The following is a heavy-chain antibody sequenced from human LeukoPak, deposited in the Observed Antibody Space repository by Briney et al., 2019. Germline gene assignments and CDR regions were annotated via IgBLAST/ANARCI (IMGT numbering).Heavy chain of an antibody. CDR1: GFTFSRYS. J-gene: IGHJ5*02. D-gene: IGHD3-10*01. CDR3: ARGTMIRGVPEDP. Sequence: GGSLRLSCGASGFTFSRYSMNWVRQAPGKGLEWVSSISSSGSYIYYADSVKGRFTISRDNAKNSLYLQMNSLRAEDTAVYYCARGTMIRGVPEDPWGQGTLVTVSS. V-gene: IGHV3-21*01. CDR2: ISSSGSYI.